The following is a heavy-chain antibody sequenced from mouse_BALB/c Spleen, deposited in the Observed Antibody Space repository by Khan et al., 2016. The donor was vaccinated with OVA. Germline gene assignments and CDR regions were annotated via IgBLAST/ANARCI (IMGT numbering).Heavy chain of an antibody. D-gene: IGHD3-3*01. CDR1: GYSFTDYY. V-gene: IGHV1S135*01. Sequence: VQLKQSGPELMKPGASVKISCKASGYSFTDYYIHWVKQSHGQSLEWIGYIDPFNGGTDFNQKFKGTATLTVDKSSSTAYMQLNSLTSGDSSVYYCTRFGTTGWFAYWGQGTLVTVSA. CDR2: IDPFNGGT. J-gene: IGHJ3*01. CDR3: TRFGTTGWFAY.